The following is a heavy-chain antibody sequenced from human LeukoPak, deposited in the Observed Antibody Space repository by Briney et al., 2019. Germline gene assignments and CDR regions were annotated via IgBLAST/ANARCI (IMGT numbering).Heavy chain of an antibody. CDR3: ARDWGTYFDY. CDR2: IYYSGST. Sequence: NSSETLSLTCNVSGGSISSGGSRWSWIRQHPGKGLERIGYIYYSGSTYYNPSLESRLTMSVDTSKNQFSLHLTSVTAADTAVYYCARDWGTYFDYWGQGTLVTVSS. V-gene: IGHV4-31*03. CDR1: GGSISSGGSR. D-gene: IGHD7-27*01. J-gene: IGHJ4*02.